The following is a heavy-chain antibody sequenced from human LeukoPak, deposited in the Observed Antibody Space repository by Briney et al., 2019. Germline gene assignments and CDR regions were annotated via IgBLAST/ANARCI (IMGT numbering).Heavy chain of an antibody. J-gene: IGHJ4*02. CDR2: IYYSGST. CDR3: ARAYSSGRYGSFYFDY. D-gene: IGHD6-19*01. CDR1: GGSISSYY. Sequence: PSETLSLTCTVSGGSISSYYWSWIRQPPGKGLEWIGYIYYSGSTNYNPSLKSRVTISVDTSKNQFSLKLSSVTAADTAVYYCARAYSSGRYGSFYFDYWGQGTLVTVSS. V-gene: IGHV4-59*01.